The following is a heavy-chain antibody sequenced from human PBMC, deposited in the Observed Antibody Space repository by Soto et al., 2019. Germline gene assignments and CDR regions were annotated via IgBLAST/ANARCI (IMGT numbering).Heavy chain of an antibody. Sequence: QVQLVQSGAEVKKPGSSVKVSCKASGGTFRSYAISWVRQAPGQGLEWMGGIIPIFGTANYAQKFQGRVTITADESTSTAYMELSSLRSEDTAVYYCARALGDPVPYYYGMDVWGQGTTVTVSS. D-gene: IGHD4-17*01. V-gene: IGHV1-69*12. CDR2: IIPIFGTA. CDR3: ARALGDPVPYYYGMDV. J-gene: IGHJ6*02. CDR1: GGTFRSYA.